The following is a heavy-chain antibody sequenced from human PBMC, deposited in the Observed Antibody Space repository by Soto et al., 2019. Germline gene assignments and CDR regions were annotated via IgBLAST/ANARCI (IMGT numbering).Heavy chain of an antibody. V-gene: IGHV3-23*01. CDR3: AKNLDLSSSCDMDV. J-gene: IGHJ6*02. CDR1: GFTFSSYA. CDR2: ISGSGGST. D-gene: IGHD6-13*01. Sequence: GSLRLSCAASGFTFSSYAMNWVRQAPGKGLEWVSSISGSGGSTYYADSVRGRFTISRDNSKNTLYLQMNSLRVEDTAIYYCAKNLDLSSSCDMDVWGQGTTVTVS.